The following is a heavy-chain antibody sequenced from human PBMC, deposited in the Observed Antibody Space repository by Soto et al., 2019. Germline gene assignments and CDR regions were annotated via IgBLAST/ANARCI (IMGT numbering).Heavy chain of an antibody. V-gene: IGHV3-48*02. CDR3: ARSPTATQL. CDR2: ISSSSSTI. Sequence: EVQLVESGGGLVQPGGSLRLSCAASGFTFSSYSMNWVRQAPGKGLEWVSYISSSSSTIYYADSVKGRFTISRDNAKNSLYLQMNSPRDEDTAVYYCARSPTATQLWGQGTLVTVSS. J-gene: IGHJ4*02. CDR1: GFTFSSYS. D-gene: IGHD4-17*01.